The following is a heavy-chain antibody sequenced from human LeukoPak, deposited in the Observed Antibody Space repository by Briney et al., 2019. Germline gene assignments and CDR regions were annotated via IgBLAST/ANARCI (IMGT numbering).Heavy chain of an antibody. J-gene: IGHJ4*02. V-gene: IGHV4-34*01. CDR3: ANLLNLDY. Sequence: PSETLSLTCAVYGGSFSGYYWSWIRQPPGKGLEWIGEINHSGSTNYNPSLKSRVIISVDTSKNQFSLKVSSVTAADTAVYYCANLLNLDYWGQGTLVTVSS. CDR2: INHSGST. D-gene: IGHD2/OR15-2a*01. CDR1: GGSFSGYY.